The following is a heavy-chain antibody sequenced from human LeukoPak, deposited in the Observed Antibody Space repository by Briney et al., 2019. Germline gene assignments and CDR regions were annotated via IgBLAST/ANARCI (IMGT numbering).Heavy chain of an antibody. D-gene: IGHD3-22*01. Sequence: SGTLSLTCAVSGGSIGSSNWWSWVRQPPGKGLEWIGYIYYNGNTNYNPSLKSRVTISVDTSKNQFSLKLSSVTAADTAVYYCARENNYYDSSLDYWGQGTLVTVSS. CDR2: IYYNGNT. CDR1: GGSIGSSNW. CDR3: ARENNYYDSSLDY. V-gene: IGHV4-4*02. J-gene: IGHJ4*02.